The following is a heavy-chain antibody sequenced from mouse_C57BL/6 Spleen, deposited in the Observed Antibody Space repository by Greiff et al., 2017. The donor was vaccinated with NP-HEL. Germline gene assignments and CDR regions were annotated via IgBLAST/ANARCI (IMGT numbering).Heavy chain of an antibody. V-gene: IGHV14-4*01. CDR2: IDPENGDT. CDR1: GFNIKDDY. D-gene: IGHD2-4*01. Sequence: VQLQQSGAELVRPGASVKLSCTASGFNIKDDYMHWVKQRPEQGLEWIGWIDPENGDTEYASKFQGKATITADTSSNTAYLQLSSLTSEDTAVYYCTRDYGHYYAMDYWGQGTSVTVSS. CDR3: TRDYGHYYAMDY. J-gene: IGHJ4*01.